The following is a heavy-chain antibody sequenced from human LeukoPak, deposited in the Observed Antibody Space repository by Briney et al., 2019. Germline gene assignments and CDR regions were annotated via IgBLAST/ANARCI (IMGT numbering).Heavy chain of an antibody. J-gene: IGHJ4*02. CDR2: ISTFNGYT. CDR3: ARGEFYYDL. CDR1: AYIFTSNS. V-gene: IGHV1-18*04. Sequence: ASVKVSCKPSAYIFTSNSISWVRQAPGQGLEWMGWISTFNGYTNYAKNLQGRVTMTRDTSTRTVYMEIRNMRADDTAVYYCARGEFYYDLWGQGTRVTVSS. D-gene: IGHD3-16*01.